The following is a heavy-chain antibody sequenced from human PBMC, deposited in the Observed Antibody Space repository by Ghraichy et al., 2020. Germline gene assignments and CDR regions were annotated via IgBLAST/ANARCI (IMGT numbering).Heavy chain of an antibody. CDR1: GGSVSSDTYY. CDR2: IYYSGSA. J-gene: IGHJ2*01. Sequence: GSLSLTCTVSGGSVSSDTYYWSWIRQPPGKAPEWSGYIYYSGSANYNPSLKSRVTMSVDTSKNQFSLKLRSVTAADTAVYYCARLAELGTPPGWYFDLWGRGTLVTVSS. CDR3: ARLAELGTPPGWYFDL. V-gene: IGHV4-61*01. D-gene: IGHD7-27*01.